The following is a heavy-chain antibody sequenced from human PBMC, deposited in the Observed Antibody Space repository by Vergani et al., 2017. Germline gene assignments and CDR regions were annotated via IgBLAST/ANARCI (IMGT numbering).Heavy chain of an antibody. CDR3: ARVVVITKGYYYYGMDV. V-gene: IGHV1-69*13. CDR1: GGTLSSYA. J-gene: IGHJ6*02. Sequence: QVQLVQSGAEVKTSGSSVKVFCKVSGGTLSSYAISWVRQAPGQGLEWMGRIIPIFGTANYAQQFQGRVPITADESTSTAYMELSSLRSENTAVYYCARVVVITKGYYYYGMDVWGQGTTVTVSS. D-gene: IGHD3-22*01. CDR2: IIPIFGTA.